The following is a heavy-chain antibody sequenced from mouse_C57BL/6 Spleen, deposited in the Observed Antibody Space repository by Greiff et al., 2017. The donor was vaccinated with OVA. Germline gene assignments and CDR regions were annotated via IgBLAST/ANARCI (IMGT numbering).Heavy chain of an antibody. J-gene: IGHJ4*01. CDR2: ISPGGDYT. CDR3: TRDPLLFSMDY. D-gene: IGHD2-10*01. Sequence: EVQLVQSGDGLVKPGGSLKLSCAASGFTFSSYAMSWVRQTPEKRLEWVAYISPGGDYTYYADTVKGRFTISRDNARNTLYLQMSSLKSEDTAMYYCTRDPLLFSMDYWGQGTSVTVSS. V-gene: IGHV5-9-1*02. CDR1: GFTFSSYA.